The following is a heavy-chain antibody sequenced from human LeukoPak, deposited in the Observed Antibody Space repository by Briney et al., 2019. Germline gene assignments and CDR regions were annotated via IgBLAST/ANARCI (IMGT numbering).Heavy chain of an antibody. CDR1: GFTFSSYG. V-gene: IGHV3-30*02. CDR2: IRYDGSNK. D-gene: IGHD2-15*01. CDR3: AKSSDIVAANFDY. J-gene: IGHJ4*02. Sequence: GGSLRLSCAASGFTFSSYGMHWVRQAPGKGLEWVAFIRYDGSNKYYADSVKGRFTISRDNSKHTLYLQMNSLRAEDTAVYYCAKSSDIVAANFDYWGQGTLVTVSS.